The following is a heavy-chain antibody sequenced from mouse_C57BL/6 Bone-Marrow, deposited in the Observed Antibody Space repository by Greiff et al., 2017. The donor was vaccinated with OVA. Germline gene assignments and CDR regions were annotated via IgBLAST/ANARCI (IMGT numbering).Heavy chain of an antibody. V-gene: IGHV1-64*01. CDR1: GYTFTSYW. Sequence: QVQLQQPGAELVKPGASVKLSCKASGYTFTSYWMHWVKQRPGQGLEWIGMIHPNSGSTNYNEKFKSKATLTVDKSSSTAYMQLSSPTSEDSAVYYCARKGLPGSSPHYYAMDYWGQGTSVTVSS. CDR3: ARKGLPGSSPHYYAMDY. D-gene: IGHD1-1*01. CDR2: IHPNSGST. J-gene: IGHJ4*01.